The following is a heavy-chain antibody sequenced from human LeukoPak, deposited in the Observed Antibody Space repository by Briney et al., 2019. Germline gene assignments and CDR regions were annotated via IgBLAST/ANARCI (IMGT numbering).Heavy chain of an antibody. CDR2: ISYDGSSK. V-gene: IGHV3-30-3*01. Sequence: GGSLRPSCTASGITFSLYAMHGARQAPGKGLEWVAVISYDGSSKNYADSVKGRFTISRDNFKNALYLQMNSLRVEDTAVYYCAIDPNWGTHSWGQGVLVTVSS. J-gene: IGHJ4*02. D-gene: IGHD7-27*01. CDR1: GITFSLYA. CDR3: AIDPNWGTHS.